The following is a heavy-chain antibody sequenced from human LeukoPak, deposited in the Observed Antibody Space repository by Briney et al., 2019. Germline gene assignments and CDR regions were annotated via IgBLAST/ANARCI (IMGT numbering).Heavy chain of an antibody. CDR2: VSRSAETT. CDR1: GFAASGFTFSTFG. D-gene: IGHD2-2*01. J-gene: IGHJ4*02. Sequence: GGSLRLSCAASGFAASGFTFSTFGMSWVRQAPGKGLEWVSSVSRSAETTFYADSVKGRFTISRDNSKNTLYLQMNSLRAEDTAVYHCAKANGYSTSGWFFDSWGQGTLVTVSS. V-gene: IGHV3-23*01. CDR3: AKANGYSTSGWFFDS.